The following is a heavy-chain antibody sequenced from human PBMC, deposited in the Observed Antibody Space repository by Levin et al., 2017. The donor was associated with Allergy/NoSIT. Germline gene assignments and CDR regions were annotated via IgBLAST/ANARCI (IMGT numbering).Heavy chain of an antibody. CDR2: ISGSGGST. CDR1: GFTFSSYA. D-gene: IGHD3-10*01. Sequence: GGSLRLSCAASGFTFSSYAMSWVRQAPGKGLEWVSGISGSGGSTYYADSVKGRFTISRDNSKNTLYLQMNSLRAEDTAVYYCAKCLWGLLGAFDIWGQGTMVIVSS. CDR3: AKCLWGLLGAFDI. V-gene: IGHV3-23*01. J-gene: IGHJ3*02.